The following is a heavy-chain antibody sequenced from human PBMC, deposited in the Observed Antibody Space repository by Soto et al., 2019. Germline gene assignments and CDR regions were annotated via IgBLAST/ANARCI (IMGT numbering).Heavy chain of an antibody. CDR1: GFTFSSYG. Sequence: QVQLVESGGGVVQPGRSLRLSCAAFGFTFSSYGMHWVRQAPGKGLEWAAGISYDGSNKHYVDSVKGRFTISRDNSKNTLYLQMNSLRAEDTAMYYCANWGLLGSDYWGQGTLVTVSS. CDR3: ANWGLLGSDY. J-gene: IGHJ4*02. V-gene: IGHV3-30*18. D-gene: IGHD7-27*01. CDR2: ISYDGSNK.